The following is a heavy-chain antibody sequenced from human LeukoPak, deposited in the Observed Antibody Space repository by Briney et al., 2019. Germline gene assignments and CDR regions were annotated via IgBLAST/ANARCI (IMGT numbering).Heavy chain of an antibody. D-gene: IGHD3-9*01. CDR1: GYSFTSYC. V-gene: IGHV5-51*01. Sequence: GESLKISCKGSGYSFTSYCIGWVRQMPGKGLEWMGIIYPSDSDTRYSPSFQGQVTISADKSISTAYLQWSSLKASDTAMYYCARNLYDILTGYYSYYFDYWGQGTLVTVSS. CDR3: ARNLYDILTGYYSYYFDY. CDR2: IYPSDSDT. J-gene: IGHJ4*02.